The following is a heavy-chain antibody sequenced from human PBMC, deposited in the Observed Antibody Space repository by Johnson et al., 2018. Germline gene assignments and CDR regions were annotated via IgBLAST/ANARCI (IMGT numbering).Heavy chain of an antibody. CDR1: GFTFSSYG. Sequence: QVQLVESGGGVVQPGRSLRLSCAASGFTFSSYGMHWVRQAPGKGLEWVAVIWYDGSNKYYADSVKGRFTISRDNSKNTLYLQMNSLRAEDTAVYYCARDRWELHPTTHHGMDVWGQGTTVTVSS. CDR2: IWYDGSNK. V-gene: IGHV3-33*01. J-gene: IGHJ6*02. D-gene: IGHD1-26*01. CDR3: ARDRWELHPTTHHGMDV.